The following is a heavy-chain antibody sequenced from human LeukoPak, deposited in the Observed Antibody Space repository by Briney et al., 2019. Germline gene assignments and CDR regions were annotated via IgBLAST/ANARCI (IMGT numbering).Heavy chain of an antibody. CDR2: ISYDGGNK. V-gene: IGHV3-30*04. J-gene: IGHJ6*02. D-gene: IGHD4-11*01. CDR1: GFTFSSYA. Sequence: PGGSLRLSCAASGFTFSSYAMHWVRQAPGKGLEWVAVISYDGGNKYYADSVKGRFTISRDNSKNTLYLQMNSLRAEDTAVYYCAGAYSPYGMDVWGQGTTVTVSS. CDR3: AGAYSPYGMDV.